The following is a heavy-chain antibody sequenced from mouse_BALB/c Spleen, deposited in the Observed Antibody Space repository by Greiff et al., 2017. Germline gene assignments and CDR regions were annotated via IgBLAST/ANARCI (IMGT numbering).Heavy chain of an antibody. Sequence: DVQLQESGAELVRSGASVKLSCTASGFNIKDYYMHWVKQRPEQGLEWIGWIDPENGDTEYAPKFQGKATMTADTSSNTAYLQLSSLTSEDTAVYSCTLYYDYDGAWFAYWGQGTLVTVSA. D-gene: IGHD2-4*01. CDR3: TLYYDYDGAWFAY. CDR2: IDPENGDT. V-gene: IGHV14-4*02. J-gene: IGHJ3*01. CDR1: GFNIKDYY.